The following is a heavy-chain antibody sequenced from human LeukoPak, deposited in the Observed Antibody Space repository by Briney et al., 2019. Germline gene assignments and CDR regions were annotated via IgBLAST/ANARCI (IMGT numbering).Heavy chain of an antibody. CDR1: GGSFSSGDYY. V-gene: IGHV4-30-4*08. J-gene: IGHJ3*02. CDR2: IYYSGST. CDR3: ARAGFPGDLDI. D-gene: IGHD1-14*01. Sequence: SETLSLTCTVSGGSFSSGDYYWSWIRQPQGKGLEWIGYIYYSGSTYYTPSLKSRVTISVDTSKTQFSLKLSSVTAADTAVYYCARAGFPGDLDIWGQGTMVTVSP.